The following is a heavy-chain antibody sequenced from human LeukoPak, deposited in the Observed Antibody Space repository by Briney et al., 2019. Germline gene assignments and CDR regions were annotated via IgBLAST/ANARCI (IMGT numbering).Heavy chain of an antibody. CDR1: GFTFASST. J-gene: IGHJ3*02. CDR2: IVVGSGYT. V-gene: IGHV1-58*01. Sequence: SVKVSCKASGFTFASSTLQWVRQARGQRLEWIGWIVVGSGYTDSAQKFQGRVTIARDMSTTTAYMELSSLTSEDTAVYYCAAESGMTTVRGTAFDIWGQGTMVTVSS. CDR3: AAESGMTTVRGTAFDI. D-gene: IGHD4-11*01.